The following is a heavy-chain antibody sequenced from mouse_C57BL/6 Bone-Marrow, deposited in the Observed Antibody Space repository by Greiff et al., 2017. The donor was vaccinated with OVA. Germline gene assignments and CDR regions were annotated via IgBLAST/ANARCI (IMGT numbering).Heavy chain of an antibody. J-gene: IGHJ3*01. D-gene: IGHD1-1*01. CDR3: ARKGGGRAAY. CDR2: IYPRSGNT. Sequence: QVQLQQSGAELARPGASVKLSCKASGYTFTSYGISWVKQRTGQGLEWIGEIYPRSGNTSYNEKFKGKATLTADKSSSTAYMEHRSLTSEDSAVYFWARKGGGRAAYWGQGTLVTVSA. V-gene: IGHV1-81*01. CDR1: GYTFTSYG.